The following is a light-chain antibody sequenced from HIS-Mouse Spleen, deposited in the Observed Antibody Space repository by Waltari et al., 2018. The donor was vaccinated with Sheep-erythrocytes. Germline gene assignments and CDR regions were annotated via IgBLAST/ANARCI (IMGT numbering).Light chain of an antibody. CDR3: CSYAGSYNHV. CDR2: DVS. J-gene: IGLJ1*01. Sequence: QSALTQPRSVSGSPGQSVTISCTGTSSDVGGYNYVSWYQQHPGKAPKLMIYDVSKRPSGVPGRFSGYKSGNTASLTISGLQAEDEADYYCCSYAGSYNHVFATGTKVTVL. V-gene: IGLV2-11*01. CDR1: SSDVGGYNY.